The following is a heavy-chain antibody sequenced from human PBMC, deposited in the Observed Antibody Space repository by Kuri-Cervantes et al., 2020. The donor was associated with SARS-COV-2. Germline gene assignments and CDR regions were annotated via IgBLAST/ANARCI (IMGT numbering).Heavy chain of an antibody. CDR1: GFTVSSNY. Sequence: GESLKISCAASGFTVSSNYMSWVRQAPGKGLEWVSVIYSGGSTYYADSVKGRFTISRDNSKNTLYLQMNSLRAEDTAVYYCAKLRFLEWLLDYWGQGTLVTVSS. CDR3: AKLRFLEWLLDY. J-gene: IGHJ4*02. D-gene: IGHD3-3*01. CDR2: IYSGGST. V-gene: IGHV3-53*01.